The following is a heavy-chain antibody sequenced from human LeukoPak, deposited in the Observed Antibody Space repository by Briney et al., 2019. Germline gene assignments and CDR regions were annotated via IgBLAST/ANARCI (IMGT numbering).Heavy chain of an antibody. Sequence: GGSLRLSCVASGLAFSSYGMHWVRQPPGKGLEWVTFIRYDGEKKHYVDSVKGRFTISRDNSKNTLYLQINNLRPEDTAVYYCATTVLGRADWLDPWGLGTLVTVSS. CDR1: GLAFSSYG. D-gene: IGHD7-27*01. CDR3: ATTVLGRADWLDP. V-gene: IGHV3-30*02. CDR2: IRYDGEKK. J-gene: IGHJ5*02.